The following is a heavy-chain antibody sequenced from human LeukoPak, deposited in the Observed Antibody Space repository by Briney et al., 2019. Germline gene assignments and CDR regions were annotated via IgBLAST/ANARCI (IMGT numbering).Heavy chain of an antibody. CDR3: AKDQVD. CDR2: ISYDGNNK. Sequence: PGRSLRHSCAASGFTFFSYGMHWVRQAPGKGLEWVAVISYDGNNKYYADSLKGRFTISRDNSKNTLYLQMNSLRAEDTAVYYCAKDQVDWGQGTLVTVSS. J-gene: IGHJ4*02. V-gene: IGHV3-30*18. CDR1: GFTFFSYG.